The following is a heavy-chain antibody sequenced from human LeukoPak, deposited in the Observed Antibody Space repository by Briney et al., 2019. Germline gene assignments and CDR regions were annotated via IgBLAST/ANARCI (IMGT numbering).Heavy chain of an antibody. V-gene: IGHV7-4-1*02. Sequence: ASVKVSCKASGYTFTSYAVNWVRQALGQGLEWMGWINTNTGNPTYAQGFTGRFVFSLDTSVSTAYLQISSLKAEDTAVYYCARETRIVGATGLDYWGQGTLVTVSS. CDR2: INTNTGNP. CDR3: ARETRIVGATGLDY. CDR1: GYTFTSYA. D-gene: IGHD1-26*01. J-gene: IGHJ4*02.